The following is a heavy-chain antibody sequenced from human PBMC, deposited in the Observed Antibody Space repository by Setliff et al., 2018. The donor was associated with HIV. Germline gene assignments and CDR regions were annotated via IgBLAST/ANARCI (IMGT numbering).Heavy chain of an antibody. V-gene: IGHV4-4*07. CDR3: ARDRIEVVVDGPHDVFDV. D-gene: IGHD2-15*01. J-gene: IGHJ3*01. Sequence: KTSETLSLTCTVSGDSIGYYYWSWIRQPAGRGLEWMGRIHTSGSTNYNPSLTRRVTLSVDTSKNQFFLKLTSLSAADPAVYYCARDRIEVVVDGPHDVFDVWGRGTTVTVSS. CDR1: GDSIGYYY. CDR2: IHTSGST.